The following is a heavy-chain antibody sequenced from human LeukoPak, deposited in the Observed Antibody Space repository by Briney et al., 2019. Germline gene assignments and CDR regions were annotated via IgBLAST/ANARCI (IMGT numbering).Heavy chain of an antibody. CDR3: ARGKFTDYYGSGSRLPYYFDY. CDR2: ISSSSSTI. D-gene: IGHD3-10*01. V-gene: IGHV3-48*04. CDR1: GFTFSSYS. J-gene: IGHJ4*02. Sequence: GGSLRLSCAASGFTFSSYSMNWVRQAPGKGLEWVSYISSSSSTIYYADSVKGRFTISRDNAKNSLYLQMNSLRAEDTAVYYCARGKFTDYYGSGSRLPYYFDYWGQGTLVTVSS.